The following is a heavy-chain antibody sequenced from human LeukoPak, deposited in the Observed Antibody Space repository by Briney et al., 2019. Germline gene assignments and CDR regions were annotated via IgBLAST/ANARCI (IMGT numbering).Heavy chain of an antibody. J-gene: IGHJ4*02. CDR3: AKGAGVVVAIGYFDY. V-gene: IGHV3-30*18. CDR1: GFTFSSYG. D-gene: IGHD3-22*01. CDR2: ISCDGSNK. Sequence: PGGSLRLSCAASGFTFSSYGMHWVRQAPGKGLEWVAVISCDGSNKYYADSVKGRFTISRDNSKNTLYLQMNSLRAEDTAVYYCAKGAGVVVAIGYFDYWGQGTLVTVSS.